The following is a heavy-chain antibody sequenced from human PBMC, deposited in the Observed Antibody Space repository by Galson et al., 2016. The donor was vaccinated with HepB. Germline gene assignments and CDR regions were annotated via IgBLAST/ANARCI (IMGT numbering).Heavy chain of an antibody. J-gene: IGHJ3*01. Sequence: SLRLSCAASGFTFSSYWMHWVRQAPGKGLVWVSRINSDGSSTISADSVKGRFTISRDNAKRTLYLQMKSLRAEETAVYYCTRGLGGYCGGGSCYKPFDAWGQGTMVTVSS. CDR3: TRGLGGYCGGGSCYKPFDA. CDR2: INSDGSST. D-gene: IGHD2-15*01. CDR1: GFTFSSYW. V-gene: IGHV3-74*01.